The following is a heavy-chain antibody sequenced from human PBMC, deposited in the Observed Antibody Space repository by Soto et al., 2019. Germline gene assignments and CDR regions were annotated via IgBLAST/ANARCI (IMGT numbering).Heavy chain of an antibody. J-gene: IGHJ6*02. D-gene: IGHD2-2*01. CDR1: SGSISRSSYT. V-gene: IGHV4-39*01. CDR3: ARLHGYCIRTSCSGYYAMDV. CDR2: IYYSGST. Sequence: QLQLQESGPGLVKPSETLSLTCTVSSGSISRSSYTWGWIRQPPGKGLEWIGSIYYSGSTYYDPSLKSRITVSLDTSKNQFSLNLSSVTAADTAVYYCARLHGYCIRTSCSGYYAMDVWGQGTTVTVSS.